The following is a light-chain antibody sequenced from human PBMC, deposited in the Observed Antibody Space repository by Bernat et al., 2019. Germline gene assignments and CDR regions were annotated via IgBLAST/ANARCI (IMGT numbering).Light chain of an antibody. CDR1: QSIRSTH. CDR2: GAS. Sequence: ENVLTQSPGTLSLSPGERATLSCRASQSIRSTHLAWYQQKPGQSPRLLIYGASNRATAIPDRFSGSGSETDFTLTISRLEPEDFAVYYCQQYDSWTFGQGTKVEIK. CDR3: QQYDSWT. J-gene: IGKJ1*01. V-gene: IGKV3-20*01.